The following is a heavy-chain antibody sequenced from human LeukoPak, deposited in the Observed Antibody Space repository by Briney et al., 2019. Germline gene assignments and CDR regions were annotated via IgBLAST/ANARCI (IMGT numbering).Heavy chain of an antibody. CDR3: ARDSSSSGYFQH. J-gene: IGHJ1*01. V-gene: IGHV4-61*02. CDR1: GGSISSGSYY. D-gene: IGHD6-6*01. Sequence: SETLSLTCTVSGGSISSGSYYWSWIRQPAGKGLEWIGRIYTSGSTNYNPSLKSRVTISVDTSKNQFSLTLSSVTAADTAVYYCARDSSSSGYFQHWGQGTLVTVSS. CDR2: IYTSGST.